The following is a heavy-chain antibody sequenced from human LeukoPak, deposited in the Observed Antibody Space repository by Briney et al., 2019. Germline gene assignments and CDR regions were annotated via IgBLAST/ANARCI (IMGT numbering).Heavy chain of an antibody. CDR1: GGSISSYY. Sequence: KPSETLSLTCTVSGGSISSYYWSWVRQPPGKGLEWIGYTHYIGSTNYNPSLKNRVTISVDTSKNQFSLKLTSVTAADTAVYYCARVLLVSSGTLYFDYWGQGTLVTVSS. J-gene: IGHJ4*02. D-gene: IGHD6-25*01. V-gene: IGHV4-59*01. CDR2: THYIGST. CDR3: ARVLLVSSGTLYFDY.